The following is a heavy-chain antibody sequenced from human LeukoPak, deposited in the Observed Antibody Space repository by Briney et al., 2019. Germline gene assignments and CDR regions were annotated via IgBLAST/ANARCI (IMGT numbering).Heavy chain of an antibody. CDR3: ARGDIVVVPAAIPFDY. Sequence: SETLSLTCAVYGGSFSSYYWSWIRQPPGKGLEWIGYIYYSGSTNYNPSLKSRVTISVDTSKNQFSLKLSSVTAADTAVYYCARGDIVVVPAAIPFDYWGQGTLVTVSS. D-gene: IGHD2-2*01. V-gene: IGHV4-59*01. CDR1: GGSFSSYY. J-gene: IGHJ4*02. CDR2: IYYSGST.